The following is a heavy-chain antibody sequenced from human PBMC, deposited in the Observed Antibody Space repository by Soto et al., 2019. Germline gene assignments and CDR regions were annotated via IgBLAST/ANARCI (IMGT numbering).Heavy chain of an antibody. Sequence: SETLSLTCTVSGSDITTYYWSWLRQSPGKGLEWIGYIYDTGRTTYNPSLKSRVTISVDTSKNQFSLRLNSVTAADTAVYYCAGSISGDPWFDPWGQGTLVTVSS. D-gene: IGHD2-21*01. CDR2: IYDTGRT. J-gene: IGHJ5*02. CDR1: GSDITTYY. V-gene: IGHV4-4*09. CDR3: AGSISGDPWFDP.